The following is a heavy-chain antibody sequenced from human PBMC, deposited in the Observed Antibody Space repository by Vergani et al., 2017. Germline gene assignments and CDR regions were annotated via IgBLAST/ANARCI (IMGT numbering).Heavy chain of an antibody. V-gene: IGHV1-2*02. CDR3: ARDLNDGGTGLQDYYYYMDV. CDR2: INPNSGGT. Sequence: QVQLVQSGAEVEKPGASVKVSCKASGYTFTGYYMHWVRQAPGQGLEWMGWINPNSGGTNYAQKFQGRVTMTRDTSISTAYMELSRLRSDDTAVYYCARDLNDGGTGLQDYYYYMDVWGKGTTVTVSS. CDR1: GYTFTGYY. J-gene: IGHJ6*03. D-gene: IGHD4-11*01.